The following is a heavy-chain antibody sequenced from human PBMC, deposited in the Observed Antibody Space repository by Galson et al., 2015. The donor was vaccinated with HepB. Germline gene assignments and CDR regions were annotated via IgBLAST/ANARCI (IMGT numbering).Heavy chain of an antibody. J-gene: IGHJ4*02. CDR3: AKVYEAYCGGDCYSYFDY. CDR1: GFTFSSYA. V-gene: IGHV3-23*01. CDR2: ISVSGGST. Sequence: SLRLSCAASGFTFSSYAMNWVRQAPGKGLEWVSAISVSGGSTYYADSVKGRFSISRDNFKNTLSLQMNSLRAEDTAVYYCAKVYEAYCGGDCYSYFDYWGQGTLVTVSS. D-gene: IGHD2-21*02.